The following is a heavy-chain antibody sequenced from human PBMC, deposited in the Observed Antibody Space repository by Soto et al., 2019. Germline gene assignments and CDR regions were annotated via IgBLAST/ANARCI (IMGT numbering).Heavy chain of an antibody. CDR3: ASLGRYYYDSSGYYNFDY. Sequence: SETLSLTCTVSGGSISNSSYYWGWIRQPPGKGLEWIGSIYYSGSTYYNPSLKSRVTISVDTSKNQFSLKLSSVTAADTAVYYCASLGRYYYDSSGYYNFDYWGQGTLVTVSS. D-gene: IGHD3-22*01. V-gene: IGHV4-39*01. J-gene: IGHJ4*02. CDR1: GGSISNSSYY. CDR2: IYYSGST.